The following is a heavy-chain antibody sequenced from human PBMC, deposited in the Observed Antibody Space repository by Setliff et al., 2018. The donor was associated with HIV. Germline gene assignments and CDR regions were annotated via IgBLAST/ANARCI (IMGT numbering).Heavy chain of an antibody. CDR1: RYTFTGYF. D-gene: IGHD5-12*01. CDR3: ARDSRTSGYYRDYFHH. V-gene: IGHV1-2*02. Sequence: GASVKVSCKTSRYTFTGYFMHWVRQAPRQGPEWMGWINPESGDTNYAQKFQGRLTMTRDTSINTAYMELSRLTSDDTAIYYCARDSRTSGYYRDYFHHWGQGTLVTVSS. CDR2: INPESGDT. J-gene: IGHJ1*01.